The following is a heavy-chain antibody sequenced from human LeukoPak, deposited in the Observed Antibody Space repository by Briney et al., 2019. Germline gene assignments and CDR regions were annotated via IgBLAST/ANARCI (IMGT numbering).Heavy chain of an antibody. CDR1: GVSISSNNYY. V-gene: IGHV4-39*01. Sequence: PSETLSLTCTVSGVSISSNNYYWGWIPPPSGKGLEWTGNIYYSGTTYYNLSLKSRVTMSVDTSKNQFSLKLSSVTAADTAVYYCAGHRGSSSEFDPWGQGTLVTISS. D-gene: IGHD6-6*01. CDR2: IYYSGTT. CDR3: AGHRGSSSEFDP. J-gene: IGHJ5*02.